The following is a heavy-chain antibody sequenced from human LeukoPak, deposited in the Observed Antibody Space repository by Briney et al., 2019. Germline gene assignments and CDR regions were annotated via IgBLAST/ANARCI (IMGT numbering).Heavy chain of an antibody. CDR2: IYYSGST. CDR1: GGSISSYY. CDR3: ARGPNYPSPSPFDY. V-gene: IGHV4-59*08. D-gene: IGHD5-24*01. J-gene: IGHJ4*02. Sequence: KPSETLSLTCTVSGGSISSYYWSWIRQPPGKGLEWIGYIYYSGSTDYNPSLKSRVTISGDTSKNQFSLKLSSLTAADTAMYYCARGPNYPSPSPFDYWGQGTLVTVSS.